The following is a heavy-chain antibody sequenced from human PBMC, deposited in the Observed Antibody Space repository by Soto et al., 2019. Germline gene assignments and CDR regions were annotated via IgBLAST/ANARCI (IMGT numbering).Heavy chain of an antibody. CDR1: GGTFSSYA. CDR2: IIPIFGTA. CDR3: ARPFARSIKGIAVANTFDF. V-gene: IGHV1-69*13. Sequence: ASVKVSCKASGGTFSSYAISWVRQAPGQGLEWMGGIIPIFGTANYAQKFQGRVTITADESTSTAYMELRSLRSEDTAVYYCARPFARSIKGIAVANTFDFWGQGILVTVSS. D-gene: IGHD6-19*01. J-gene: IGHJ4*02.